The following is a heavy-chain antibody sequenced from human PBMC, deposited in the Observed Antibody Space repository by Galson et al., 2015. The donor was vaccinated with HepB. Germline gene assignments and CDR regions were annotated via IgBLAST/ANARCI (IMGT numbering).Heavy chain of an antibody. D-gene: IGHD5-12*01. CDR2: IKQDGIEK. V-gene: IGHV3-7*01. CDR3: ARDYDPSARPLSFFDL. CDR1: GFTFSSYW. Sequence: SLRLSCAASGFTFSSYWMSWDRQVPGKGLEWVANIKQDGIEKYYADSVKGRFTISRDNVKNSLYMQMNSLRVDDTAIYYCARDYDPSARPLSFFDLWGRGTLVTVSS. J-gene: IGHJ2*01.